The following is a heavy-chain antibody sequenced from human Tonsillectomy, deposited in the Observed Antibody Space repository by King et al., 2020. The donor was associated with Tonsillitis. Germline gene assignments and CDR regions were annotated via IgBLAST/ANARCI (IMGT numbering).Heavy chain of an antibody. V-gene: IGHV3-21*01. CDR1: GFTFSSYS. J-gene: IGHJ2*01. D-gene: IGHD3-10*01. Sequence: VQLVESGGGLVKPGGSLRLSCAASGFTFSSYSMNWVRQAPGKGLEWVSSISSSSSYIYYADSMKGRFTISRDNAKNSLYLQMNSLRAEDTAVYSCARVRSWVYKSPGGWYFDLWGRGTLVTVSS. CDR2: ISSSSSYI. CDR3: ARVRSWVYKSPGGWYFDL.